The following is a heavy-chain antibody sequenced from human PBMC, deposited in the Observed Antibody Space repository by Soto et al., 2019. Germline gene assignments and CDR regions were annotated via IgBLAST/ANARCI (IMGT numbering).Heavy chain of an antibody. Sequence: GESLKISCKASGYSFTNYWIGWVRQMPGKGLEWMGTIYPGDSDTRYGPAFEGQVTISADKSITTAYLQWSSLKASDTAVYFCARRRQYCSSNICLPHYYYTLHVCGPGTTLTLSS. D-gene: IGHD2-2*01. CDR1: GYSFTNYW. J-gene: IGHJ6*02. CDR2: IYPGDSDT. V-gene: IGHV5-51*01. CDR3: ARRRQYCSSNICLPHYYYTLHV.